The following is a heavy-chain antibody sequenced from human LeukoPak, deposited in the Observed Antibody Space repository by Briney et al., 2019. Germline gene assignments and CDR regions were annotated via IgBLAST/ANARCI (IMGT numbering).Heavy chain of an antibody. CDR2: INHSGST. V-gene: IGHV4-34*01. Sequence: SETLCLTCAVYGGSFSGYYWSRIRQPPGKGLEWVAEINHSGSTNYNPSLKSRVTISVDTSKNQFSLKLSSVTAADTAVYYCASPAGYSSQYYFEYWGQGTLVTASS. CDR1: GGSFSGYY. D-gene: IGHD6-19*01. CDR3: ASPAGYSSQYYFEY. J-gene: IGHJ4*02.